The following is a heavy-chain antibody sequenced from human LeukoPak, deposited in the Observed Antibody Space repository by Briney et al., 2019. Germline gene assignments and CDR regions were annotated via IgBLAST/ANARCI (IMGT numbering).Heavy chain of an antibody. Sequence: GASVKVSCKASGYTFTSYYMHWVRQAPGQGLEWMGIINPSGGSTSYAQKFQGRVTMTGDTSTSTVYMELSSLRSEDTAVYYCARALTTVTTRGYFDYWGQGTLVTVSS. CDR1: GYTFTSYY. V-gene: IGHV1-46*01. D-gene: IGHD4-17*01. CDR2: INPSGGST. J-gene: IGHJ4*02. CDR3: ARALTTVTTRGYFDY.